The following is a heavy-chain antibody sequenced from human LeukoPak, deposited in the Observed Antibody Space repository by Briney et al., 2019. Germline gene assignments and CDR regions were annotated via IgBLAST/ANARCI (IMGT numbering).Heavy chain of an antibody. CDR3: ARAPMRIAAAGTRVYYFDY. D-gene: IGHD6-13*01. J-gene: IGHJ4*02. CDR2: IIPILGIA. Sequence: SVKVSCKASGGTFSSYAISWVRQAPGQGLEWMGRIIPILGIANYAQKFQGRVTITADKSTSTAYMELSSLRSEDTAVYYCARAPMRIAAAGTRVYYFDYWGQGTLVTVSS. V-gene: IGHV1-69*04. CDR1: GGTFSSYA.